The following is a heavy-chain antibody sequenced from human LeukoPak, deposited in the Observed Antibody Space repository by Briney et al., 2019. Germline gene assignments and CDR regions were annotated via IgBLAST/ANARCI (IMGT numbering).Heavy chain of an antibody. CDR2: IKQDGSEK. J-gene: IGHJ5*02. CDR3: ARDRSSGWYLTPGFDP. CDR1: GFTFSNYW. D-gene: IGHD6-19*01. V-gene: IGHV3-7*04. Sequence: GGSLRLSCAASGFTFSNYWMSWVRQAPGKGLEWVASIKQDGSEKYYVDSVKGRFTISRDDAKNSLYLQINSLRAEDTAVYYCARDRSSGWYLTPGFDPWGQGTLVTVSS.